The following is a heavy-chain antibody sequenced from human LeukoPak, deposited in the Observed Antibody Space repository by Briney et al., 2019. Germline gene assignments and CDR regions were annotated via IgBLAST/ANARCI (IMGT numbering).Heavy chain of an antibody. CDR2: IYSGGST. D-gene: IGHD5-24*01. CDR3: ARGQRRRDGYNRYPYYFDY. J-gene: IGHJ4*02. Sequence: PGGSLRLSCAASEFSVGSNYMTWVRQAPGKGLEWVSLIYSGGSTYYADSVKGRFTISRDNSKNTLYLQMNSLRAADTAVYYCARGQRRRDGYNRYPYYFDYWGQGTLVTVSS. CDR1: EFSVGSNY. V-gene: IGHV3-66*01.